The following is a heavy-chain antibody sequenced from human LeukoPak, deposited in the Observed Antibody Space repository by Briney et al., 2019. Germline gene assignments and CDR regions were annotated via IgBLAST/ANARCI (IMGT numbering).Heavy chain of an antibody. J-gene: IGHJ4*02. D-gene: IGHD3-22*01. V-gene: IGHV3-21*06. CDR1: GFSFDDYG. CDR3: AKTEYYYDSSDY. CDR2: INNVRSHI. Sequence: GGSLRLSCVASGFSFDDYGMFWVRQAPGKGLEWASSINNVRSHIYYADSVRGRFTISRDNANNVLYLQMNSLRAEDTAVYYCAKTEYYYDSSDYWGQGTLVTVSS.